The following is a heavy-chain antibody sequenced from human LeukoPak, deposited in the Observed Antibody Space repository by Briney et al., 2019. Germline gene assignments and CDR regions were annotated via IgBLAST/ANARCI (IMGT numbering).Heavy chain of an antibody. CDR3: AREAPWYFDL. J-gene: IGHJ2*01. CDR2: IYYSGST. Sequence: SETLSLTCTVSGGSIGSYYWSWIREPPGKGVEWIGYIYYSGSTNYNPSLKSRVTISVDTSKNQFSLKLSSVTAADTAVYYCAREAPWYFDLWGRGTLVTVSS. V-gene: IGHV4-59*01. CDR1: GGSIGSYY.